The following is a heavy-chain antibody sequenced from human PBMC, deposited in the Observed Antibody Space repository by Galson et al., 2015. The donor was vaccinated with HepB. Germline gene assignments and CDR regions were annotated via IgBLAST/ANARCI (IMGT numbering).Heavy chain of an antibody. Sequence: SVTVSCKASGYTLIGYYMHWVRQAPGQGLEWMGWFNPKSGGTDYTQNFQGRVTMTWDTSTNTAYMELSRLTSDDTAIYYCANTASRRLYPYFDPWGQGTLVSVSS. V-gene: IGHV1-2*02. D-gene: IGHD6-6*01. CDR3: ANTASRRLYPYFDP. CDR1: GYTLIGYY. CDR2: FNPKSGGT. J-gene: IGHJ5*02.